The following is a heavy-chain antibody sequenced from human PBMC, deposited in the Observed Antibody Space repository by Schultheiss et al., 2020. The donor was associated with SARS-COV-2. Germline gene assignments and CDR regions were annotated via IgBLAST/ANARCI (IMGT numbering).Heavy chain of an antibody. CDR2: ISWNSGSI. Sequence: GGSLRLSCAASGFTFDDYAMHWVRQAPGKGLEWVSGISWNSGSIGYADSVKGRFTISRDNAKNSLYLQMNSLRAEDTAVYYCAKSELWFRELPDYWGQGTLVTVSS. CDR1: GFTFDDYA. V-gene: IGHV3-9*01. CDR3: AKSELWFRELPDY. D-gene: IGHD3-10*01. J-gene: IGHJ4*02.